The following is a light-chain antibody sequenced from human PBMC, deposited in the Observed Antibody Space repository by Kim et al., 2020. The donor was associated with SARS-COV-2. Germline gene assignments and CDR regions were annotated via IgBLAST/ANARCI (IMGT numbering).Light chain of an antibody. CDR1: SANIGRNS. J-gene: IGLJ3*02. CDR2: TND. V-gene: IGLV1-44*01. CDR3: ATWDDSLNGPV. Sequence: ELTQPPSTSGTPGQRVTISCSGSSANIGRNSVNWYQQFTGKAPNLLIYTNDQRPSGVPARFTGSKSGTSASLAISGLQSEDEADYYCATWDDSLNGPVFGGGTKLTVL.